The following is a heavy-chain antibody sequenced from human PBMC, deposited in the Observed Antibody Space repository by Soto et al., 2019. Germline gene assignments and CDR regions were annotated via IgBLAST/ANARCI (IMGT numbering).Heavy chain of an antibody. D-gene: IGHD2-8*01. CDR2: ISGSGGST. V-gene: IGHV3-23*01. CDR1: GFTFSSYA. J-gene: IGHJ6*02. Sequence: GGSLRLSCAASGFTFSSYAMSWVRQAPGKGLEWVSAISGSGGSTYYADSVKGRFTISRDNSKNTLYLQMNSLRAEDTAVYYCAKGGMVYAIRYYGMDVWGQGTTVTVSS. CDR3: AKGGMVYAIRYYGMDV.